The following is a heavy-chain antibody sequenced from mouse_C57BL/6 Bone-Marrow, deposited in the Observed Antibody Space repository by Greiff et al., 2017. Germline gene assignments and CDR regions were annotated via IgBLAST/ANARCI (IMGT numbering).Heavy chain of an antibody. V-gene: IGHV3-5*01. CDR2: IYYSGTI. D-gene: IGHD1-1*01. J-gene: IGHJ1*03. CDR3: ARLYYYGSNYWYFDV. CDR1: GISITTGNYR. Sequence: EVQLQQSGPGLVKPSQTVFLTCTVTGISITTGNYRWSWIRQFPGNKLEWIGYIYYSGTITYNPSLTSRTTITRDTPKNQFFLEMNSLTAEDTATYYCARLYYYGSNYWYFDVWGTGTTVTVSS.